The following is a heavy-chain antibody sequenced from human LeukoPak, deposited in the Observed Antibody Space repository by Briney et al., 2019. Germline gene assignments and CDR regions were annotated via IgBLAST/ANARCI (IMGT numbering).Heavy chain of an antibody. J-gene: IGHJ4*02. D-gene: IGHD2-2*01. CDR3: ARLGCSSTSCYPFSYFDY. CDR1: GGSISSSSYY. CDR2: IYYSGST. Sequence: PSETLSLTCTVSGGSISSSSYYWGWIRQPPGKGLEWIGSIYYSGSTYYNPSLKSRVTISVDTSKNQFSLKLSSVTAADTAVYYCARLGCSSTSCYPFSYFDYWGQGTLVTVSS. V-gene: IGHV4-39*01.